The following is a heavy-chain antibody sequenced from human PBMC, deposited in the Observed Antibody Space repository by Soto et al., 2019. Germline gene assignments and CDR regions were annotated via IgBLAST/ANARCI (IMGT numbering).Heavy chain of an antibody. D-gene: IGHD6-6*01. CDR1: GSTFSSYA. Sequence: PGGSLRLSCSASGSTFSSYAMHWVRQAPGKGLEYVSAISSNGGSTYYADSVKGRFTISRDNSKNTLYLQMSSLRAEDTAVYYCVKASSSTLPYFDYWGQGTLVTVSS. V-gene: IGHV3-64D*08. CDR3: VKASSSTLPYFDY. CDR2: ISSNGGST. J-gene: IGHJ4*02.